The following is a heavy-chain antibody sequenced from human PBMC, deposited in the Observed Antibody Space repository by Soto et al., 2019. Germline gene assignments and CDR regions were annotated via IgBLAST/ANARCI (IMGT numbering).Heavy chain of an antibody. Sequence: EVQLVESGGGLVQPGGSLRLSCAASGFTFSSYWIHWVRQAPGKGLVWVSRIKTDGSSTNHADSVEGRFTISRDNAKNTVYLQMNSLRPEDTAVYYCARGARGEYYFALWGRGTLVTVSS. D-gene: IGHD3-16*01. CDR3: ARGARGEYYFAL. V-gene: IGHV3-74*01. CDR2: IKTDGSST. CDR1: GFTFSSYW. J-gene: IGHJ2*01.